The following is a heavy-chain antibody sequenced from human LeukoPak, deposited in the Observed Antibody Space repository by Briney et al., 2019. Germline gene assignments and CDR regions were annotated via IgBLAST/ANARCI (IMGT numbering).Heavy chain of an antibody. D-gene: IGHD6-19*01. CDR2: ISAYNGNT. Sequence: ASVKVSCKASGYTFTSYGISWVRQAPGQGLEWMGWISAYNGNTNYAQKLQGRVTMTTDTSTSTAYMELRSLRSDDTAVYYCASSSFIAVAAYYYYYYGMDVWGQGTTVTVSS. CDR3: ASSSFIAVAAYYYYYYGMDV. V-gene: IGHV1-18*01. J-gene: IGHJ6*02. CDR1: GYTFTSYG.